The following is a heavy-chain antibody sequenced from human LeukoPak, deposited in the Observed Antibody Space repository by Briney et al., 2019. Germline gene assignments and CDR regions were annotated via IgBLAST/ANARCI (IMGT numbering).Heavy chain of an antibody. CDR3: ARDSGYCSGGSCPDNWFDP. J-gene: IGHJ5*02. D-gene: IGHD2-15*01. CDR1: GGSISSYF. Sequence: PSETLSLTCNVSGGSISSYFWSWIRQPPGKGLGWIGYGYYSASTKYNPSLKSRVTMSLDTSKNQFSLKLTSVTAADAAVYYCARDSGYCSGGSCPDNWFDPWGQGTLVTVSS. V-gene: IGHV4-59*01. CDR2: GYYSAST.